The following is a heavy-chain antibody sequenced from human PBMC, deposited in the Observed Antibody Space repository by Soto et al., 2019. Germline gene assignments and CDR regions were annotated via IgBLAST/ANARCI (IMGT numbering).Heavy chain of an antibody. CDR2: IWYDGSNK. D-gene: IGHD2-15*01. CDR3: AREGTYCSGGSCYPHFDY. CDR1: GFTFSSYG. J-gene: IGHJ4*02. Sequence: QVQLVESGGGVVQPGRSLRLSCAASGFTFSSYGMHWVRQAPGKGLEWVAVIWYDGSNKYYADSVKGRFTISRDNSKNTPYLQMNSLRAEDTAVYYCAREGTYCSGGSCYPHFDYWGQGTLVTVSS. V-gene: IGHV3-33*01.